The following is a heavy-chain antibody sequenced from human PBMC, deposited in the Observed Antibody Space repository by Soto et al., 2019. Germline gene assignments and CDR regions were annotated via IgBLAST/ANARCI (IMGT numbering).Heavy chain of an antibody. CDR1: GYTFTSYG. V-gene: IGHV1-18*01. Sequence: ASVKVSCKASGYTFTSYGISWVRQAPGQGLEWMGWISAYNGNTNYAQKLQGRVTMTTDTSTSTADVELRGLRSDDTAVYYCARTGEYSSSSDAFDIWGQGTMVTVSS. J-gene: IGHJ3*02. D-gene: IGHD6-6*01. CDR2: ISAYNGNT. CDR3: ARTGEYSSSSDAFDI.